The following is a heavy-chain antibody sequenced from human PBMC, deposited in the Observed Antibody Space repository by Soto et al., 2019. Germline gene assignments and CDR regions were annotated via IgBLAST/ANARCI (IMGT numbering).Heavy chain of an antibody. CDR3: ARDAKAVATSTFDY. CDR1: GFTFSSYW. J-gene: IGHJ4*02. V-gene: IGHV3-7*03. D-gene: IGHD5-12*01. CDR2: IKQDGSEK. Sequence: GGSLRLSCAASGFTFSSYWMSWVRQAPGKGLEWVANIKQDGSEKYYVDSVKGRFTISRDNAKNSLYLQMNSLRAEDTAVYYCARDAKAVATSTFDYWGQGTLVTVSS.